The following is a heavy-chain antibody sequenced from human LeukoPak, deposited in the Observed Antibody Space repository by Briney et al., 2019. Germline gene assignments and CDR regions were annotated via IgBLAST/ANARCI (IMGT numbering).Heavy chain of an antibody. V-gene: IGHV4-30-2*01. D-gene: IGHD3-3*01. CDR2: IYHSGST. CDR1: GVSISSGGYS. Sequence: SETLSLTCAVSGVSISSGGYSWSWIRQPPGKGLEWIVYIYHSGSTYYNPSLKSRVTISVDRSKNQFSLKLSSVTAADTAVYYCARVGSGVAFDYWGQGTLVTVSS. CDR3: ARVGSGVAFDY. J-gene: IGHJ4*02.